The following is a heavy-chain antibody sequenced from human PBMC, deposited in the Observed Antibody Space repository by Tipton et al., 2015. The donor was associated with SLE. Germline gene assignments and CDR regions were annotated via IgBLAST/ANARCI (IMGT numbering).Heavy chain of an antibody. CDR3: ARGGTAMAYWYFDL. CDR1: GGSISSYY. D-gene: IGHD5-18*01. CDR2: IYYSGST. Sequence: LRLSCTVSGGSISSYYWSWIRQPPGKGLEWIGYIYYSGSTNYNPSLKSRVTISVDTSTNQFSLKLSSVTAADTAVYYCARGGTAMAYWYFDLWGRGTLVTVSS. J-gene: IGHJ2*01. V-gene: IGHV4-59*08.